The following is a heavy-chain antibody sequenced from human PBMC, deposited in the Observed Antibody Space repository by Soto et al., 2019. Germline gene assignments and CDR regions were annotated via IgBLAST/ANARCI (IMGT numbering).Heavy chain of an antibody. V-gene: IGHV4-30-2*01. Sequence: QVQLQESGSGLVKPSETLSLTCSVSGDSITSGGYSWSWIRQPPRRGLEWIGYINPTGSASYSPSLKGRVTISVDKSKNQFSLSLNSVTAADTAIYYCARAHYGPSGSYFDSWGQGSLFTVSS. J-gene: IGHJ4*02. CDR1: GDSITSGGYS. CDR2: INPTGSA. D-gene: IGHD3-10*01. CDR3: ARAHYGPSGSYFDS.